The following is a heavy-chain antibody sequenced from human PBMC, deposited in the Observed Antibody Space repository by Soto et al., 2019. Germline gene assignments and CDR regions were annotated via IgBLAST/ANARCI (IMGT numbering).Heavy chain of an antibody. D-gene: IGHD2-15*01. CDR1: GYTLTELS. CDR2: FDPEDGET. V-gene: IGHV1-24*01. CDR3: AAPSGCNYYYYMDV. J-gene: IGHJ6*03. Sequence: ASVKVSCKVSGYTLTELSMHWVRQAPGKGLEWMGGFDPEDGETIYAQKFQGRVTMTEDTSTDTAYMELSSLRSEDTAVYYCAAPSGCNYYYYMDVWGKGTTVTVSS.